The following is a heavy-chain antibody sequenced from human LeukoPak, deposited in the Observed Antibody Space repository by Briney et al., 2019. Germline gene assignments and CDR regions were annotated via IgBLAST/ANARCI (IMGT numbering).Heavy chain of an antibody. V-gene: IGHV3-7*03. J-gene: IGHJ3*02. D-gene: IGHD1-26*01. Sequence: GGSLRLSCTNSGPTFNRDWMGWLRQAPGKGLEWLAHIKPDESRIFYADSVKGRFALSRDNAKNSVHLQMNSLRAEDTAVHFCARLILWETSNAFDIWGQGTMVTVSS. CDR3: ARLILWETSNAFDI. CDR1: GPTFNRDW. CDR2: IKPDESRI.